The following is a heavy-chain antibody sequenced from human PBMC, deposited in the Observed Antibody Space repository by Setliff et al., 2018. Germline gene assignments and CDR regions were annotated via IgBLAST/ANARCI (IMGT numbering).Heavy chain of an antibody. CDR2: IFGSGDNT. Sequence: GGSLRLSCTASGFTFSSYSMNWVRQAPGKGLEWVSKIFGSGDNTYYADSVKGRFTISRDNSKKTLYLQRTSLSAEDTATYLCATMDWIELSRYFKYWGQGSLVTVSS. CDR3: ATMDWIELSRYFKY. D-gene: IGHD5-18*01. V-gene: IGHV3-23*01. J-gene: IGHJ4*02. CDR1: GFTFSSYS.